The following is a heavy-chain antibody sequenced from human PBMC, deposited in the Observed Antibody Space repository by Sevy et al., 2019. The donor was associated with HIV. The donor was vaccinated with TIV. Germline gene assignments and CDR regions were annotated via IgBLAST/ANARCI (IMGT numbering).Heavy chain of an antibody. V-gene: IGHV1-18*01. CDR2: IGVNNGKT. CDR1: GYNFNTYG. CDR3: ARDSYYYDMHSSYRPPDY. J-gene: IGHJ4*02. D-gene: IGHD3-22*01. Sequence: ASVKVSCKASGYNFNTYGITWVRQAPGQGLEWVGWIGVNNGKTNYAARLQARISMTAETSTSTVYMELRTLTSDDTAMYFCARDSYYYDMHSSYRPPDYWGQGTLVTVSS.